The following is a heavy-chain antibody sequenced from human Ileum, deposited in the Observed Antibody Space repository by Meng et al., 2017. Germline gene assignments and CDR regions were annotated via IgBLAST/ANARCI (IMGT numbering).Heavy chain of an antibody. J-gene: IGHJ4*02. CDR2: IIPIFGTA. D-gene: IGHD5-12*01. CDR1: GGTFSSYA. V-gene: IGHV1-69*05. CDR3: ARERLSDIVATVAKQGFDY. Sequence: SVKVSCKASGGTFSSYAISWVRQAPGQGLEWMGGIIPIFGTANYAQKFQGRVTITTDESTGTAYMELSSLRSEDTAVYYCARERLSDIVATVAKQGFDYWGQGTLVTVSS.